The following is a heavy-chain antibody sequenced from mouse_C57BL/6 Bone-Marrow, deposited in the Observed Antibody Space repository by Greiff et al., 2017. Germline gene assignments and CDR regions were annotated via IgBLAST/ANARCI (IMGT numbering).Heavy chain of an antibody. CDR1: GFTFSSYT. CDR2: ISGGGGNI. CDR3: ARHLRGAMDY. Sequence: EVQVVESGGGLVKPGGSLKLSCAASGFTFSSYTMSWVRQTPEKRLEWVATISGGGGNIYYPDSVKGRFTISRDNAKNTLYLQMSILRSEDAALYYCARHLRGAMDYWGQGTSVTVSS. V-gene: IGHV5-9*01. J-gene: IGHJ4*01. D-gene: IGHD1-1*01.